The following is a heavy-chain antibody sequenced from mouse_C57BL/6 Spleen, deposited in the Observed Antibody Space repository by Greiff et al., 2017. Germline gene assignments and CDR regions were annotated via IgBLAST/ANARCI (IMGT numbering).Heavy chain of an antibody. D-gene: IGHD1-1*01. J-gene: IGHJ2*01. Sequence: VKLQESGAELVMPGASVKLSCKASGYTFTSYWMHWVKQRPGQGLEWIGEIDPSDSYTNYNQKFKGKSTLTVDKSSSTAYMQLSSLTSEDSAVYYCARSPSYYYGTLFDYWGQGTTLTVSS. CDR3: ARSPSYYYGTLFDY. CDR1: GYTFTSYW. V-gene: IGHV1-69*01. CDR2: IDPSDSYT.